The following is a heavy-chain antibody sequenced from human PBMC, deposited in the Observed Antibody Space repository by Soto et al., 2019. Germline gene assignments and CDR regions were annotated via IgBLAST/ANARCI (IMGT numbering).Heavy chain of an antibody. CDR3: AKGLDTALDHDY. Sequence: QVQLVESGGGVVQPGRSLRLSCAASGFTFSSYGMHWVRQAPGKGLEWVAVISYDGSNKYYADSVKGRFTISRDNSKNTVYPKMNRLRGEDTGVYYCAKGLDTALDHDYWGQGTLVTVSS. V-gene: IGHV3-30*18. J-gene: IGHJ4*02. D-gene: IGHD5-18*01. CDR2: ISYDGSNK. CDR1: GFTFSSYG.